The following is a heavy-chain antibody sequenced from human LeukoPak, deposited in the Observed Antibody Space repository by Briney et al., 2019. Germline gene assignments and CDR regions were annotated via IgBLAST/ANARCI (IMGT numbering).Heavy chain of an antibody. J-gene: IGHJ4*02. CDR3: ARDLGYCSGGTCYVGYFDY. V-gene: IGHV3-23*01. CDR2: ISNSGGST. D-gene: IGHD2-15*01. Sequence: GGSLRLSCAASGFTFSTYALTWLRQTPGKGLQWVSTISNSGGSTYYADSVKGRVTISRDNSKNTLYLQMNSLRAVDTAVYYCARDLGYCSGGTCYVGYFDYWGQGTLVTVSS. CDR1: GFTFSTYA.